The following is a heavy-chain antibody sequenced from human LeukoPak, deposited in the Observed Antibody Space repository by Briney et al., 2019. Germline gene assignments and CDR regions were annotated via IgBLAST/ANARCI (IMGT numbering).Heavy chain of an antibody. Sequence: ASVKVSCKASEYTFTSYDINWVRQATGQGLEWMGWMSSNSGDTGYAQKFQGRVTMTRDTSISTAYMELSSLRSEDTAVYYCARSGGGYSYGTELDYWGQGTLVTVSS. CDR3: ARSGGGYSYGTELDY. V-gene: IGHV1-8*01. CDR1: EYTFTSYD. CDR2: MSSNSGDT. D-gene: IGHD5-18*01. J-gene: IGHJ4*02.